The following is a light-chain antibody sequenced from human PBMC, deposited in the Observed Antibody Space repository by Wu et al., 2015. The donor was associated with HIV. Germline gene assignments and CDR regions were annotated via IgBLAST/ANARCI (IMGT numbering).Light chain of an antibody. J-gene: IGKJ1*01. Sequence: IRMTQSPSSLSASTGDRVTITCRASQSISTWLAWYQQKPGKAPDLLIYKTSTLESGVPSRFSGSGSGTEFTLTISSLQPDDFATYYCQQYNTYPWTFGLGTKVEV. CDR1: QSISTW. CDR2: KTS. V-gene: IGKV1-5*03. CDR3: QQYNTYPWT.